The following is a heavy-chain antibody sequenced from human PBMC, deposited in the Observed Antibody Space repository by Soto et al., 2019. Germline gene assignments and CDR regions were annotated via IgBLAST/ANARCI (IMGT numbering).Heavy chain of an antibody. CDR3: ARRPYGDYDYYYYYMDV. CDR2: IYYSGST. V-gene: IGHV4-39*01. D-gene: IGHD4-17*01. J-gene: IGHJ6*03. Sequence: WGWIRQPPGKGLEWIGSIYYSGSTYYNPSLKSRVTISVDTSKNQFSLKLSSVTAADTAVYYCARRPYGDYDYYYYYMDVWGKGTTVTVSS.